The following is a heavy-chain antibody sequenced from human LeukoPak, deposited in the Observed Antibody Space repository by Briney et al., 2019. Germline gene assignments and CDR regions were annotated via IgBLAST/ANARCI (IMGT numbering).Heavy chain of an antibody. V-gene: IGHV1-69*13. D-gene: IGHD6-13*01. J-gene: IGHJ6*02. CDR1: GGTFSSYA. CDR3: ARDTAAGNYYYYGIDV. CDR2: IIPIFGTA. Sequence: ASVKVSCKASGGTFSSYAISWVRQAPGQGLEWMGGIIPIFGTANYAQKFQGRVTITADESTSTAYMELSSLRYEDTAVYYCARDTAAGNYYYYGIDVWAQGTTVTVS.